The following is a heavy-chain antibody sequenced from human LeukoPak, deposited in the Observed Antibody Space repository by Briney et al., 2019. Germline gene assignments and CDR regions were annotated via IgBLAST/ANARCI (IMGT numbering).Heavy chain of an antibody. Sequence: PGGSLRLSCAASGFTFDDYAMHWVRHAPGKGLEWVSGISWNSGSIGYADSVKGRFTISRDNAKNSLYLQMNSLRAEDTALYYCAKVHRNKYYYDSSGYYSDAFDIWGQGTMVTVSS. CDR1: GFTFDDYA. V-gene: IGHV3-9*01. CDR2: ISWNSGSI. CDR3: AKVHRNKYYYDSSGYYSDAFDI. J-gene: IGHJ3*02. D-gene: IGHD3-22*01.